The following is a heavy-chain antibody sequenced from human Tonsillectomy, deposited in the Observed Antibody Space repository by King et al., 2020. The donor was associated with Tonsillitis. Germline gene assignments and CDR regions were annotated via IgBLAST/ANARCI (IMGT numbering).Heavy chain of an antibody. V-gene: IGHV3-11*04. J-gene: IGHJ3*02. Sequence: VQLVESGGGLVKPGGSLRLSCAASGFTLSDYYMSWIRQAPGRGLEWISFINPSGTTTNYVDSVRGRFTISRDNAKNSMFLQMNSLRAEDTGVYYCGREYWGAFDIWGQGIMVTVSS. D-gene: IGHD2-8*02. CDR2: INPSGTTT. CDR1: GFTLSDYY. CDR3: GREYWGAFDI.